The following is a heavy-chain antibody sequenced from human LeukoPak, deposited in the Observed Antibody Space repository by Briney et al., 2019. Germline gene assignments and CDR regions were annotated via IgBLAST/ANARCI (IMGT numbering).Heavy chain of an antibody. D-gene: IGHD2-15*01. V-gene: IGHV3-23*01. CDR1: GFTFSSYG. J-gene: IGHJ4*02. CDR3: AKAPLGRCTGVICYCFDS. CDR2: ISSSGGNT. Sequence: GGTLRLSCAASGFTFSSYGMNWVRQAPGKGLEWVSAISSSGGNTYYADSVKGRFTISRDNSKTTLYLQMNSLRAENAAVYYCAKAPLGRCTGVICYCFDSWGQGTLVTVSS.